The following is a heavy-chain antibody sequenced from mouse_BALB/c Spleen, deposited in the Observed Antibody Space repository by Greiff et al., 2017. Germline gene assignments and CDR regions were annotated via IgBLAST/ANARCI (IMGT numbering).Heavy chain of an antibody. CDR2: ISDGGSYT. Sequence: EVMLVESGGGLVKPGGSLKLSCAASGFTFSDYYMYWVRQTPEKRLEWVATISDGGSYTYYPDSVKGRFTISRDNAKNNLYLQMSSLKSEDTAMYYWARDKAYYRYDGTGAWFAYWGQGTLVTVSA. V-gene: IGHV5-4*02. CDR1: GFTFSDYY. J-gene: IGHJ3*01. CDR3: ARDKAYYRYDGTGAWFAY. D-gene: IGHD2-14*01.